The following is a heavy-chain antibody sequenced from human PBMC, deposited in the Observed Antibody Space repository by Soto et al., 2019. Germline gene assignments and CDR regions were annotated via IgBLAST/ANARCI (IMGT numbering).Heavy chain of an antibody. J-gene: IGHJ3*02. Sequence: PGGSLRLSCAASGFTFSSYGMHWVRQAPGKGLEWVAVIWYDGSNKYYADSVKGRFTISRDNSKNTLYLQMNSLRAEDTAVYYCARARSNGYSSGWYSDAFDIWGQGTMVTVSS. V-gene: IGHV3-33*01. CDR1: GFTFSSYG. CDR3: ARARSNGYSSGWYSDAFDI. D-gene: IGHD6-19*01. CDR2: IWYDGSNK.